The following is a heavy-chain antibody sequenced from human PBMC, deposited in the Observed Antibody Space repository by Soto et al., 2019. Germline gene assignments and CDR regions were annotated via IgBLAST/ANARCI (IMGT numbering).Heavy chain of an antibody. CDR2: FYRTGST. CDR1: GGSISTSNW. V-gene: IGHV4-4*02. D-gene: IGHD6-13*01. J-gene: IGHJ4*02. Sequence: QVQLQESGPGLVKPSGTLSLTCAVSGGSISTSNWWSWVRQPPGKGLEWICEFYRTGSTTYNPALVRRLPITVDKSKNQFSLKRTSVTAADTAVYYCARARATIAAAAIFDCWGQGTLVTVSS. CDR3: ARARATIAAAAIFDC.